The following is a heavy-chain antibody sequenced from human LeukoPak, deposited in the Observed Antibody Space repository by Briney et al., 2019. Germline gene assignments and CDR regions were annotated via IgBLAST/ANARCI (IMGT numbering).Heavy chain of an antibody. D-gene: IGHD3-10*01. CDR1: GGSISSSNW. V-gene: IGHV4-4*02. CDR2: IYHSGST. Sequence: SGTLSLTCAVSGGSISSSNWWSWVRQPPGKGLEWIGEIYHSGSTNYNPSLKSRVIISVDKSKNQFSLKLSSVTAADTAMYYCAGWARGRYAFYILGQGKKVTGPS. CDR3: AGWARGRYAFYI. J-gene: IGHJ3*02.